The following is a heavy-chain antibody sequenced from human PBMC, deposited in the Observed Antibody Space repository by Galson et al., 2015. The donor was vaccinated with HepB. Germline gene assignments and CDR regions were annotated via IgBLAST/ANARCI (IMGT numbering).Heavy chain of an antibody. Sequence: SETLSLTCTVSGGSVSSGSYYWSWIRQPPGKGLEWIGYIYYSGSTNYNPSLKSRVTISVDTSKNQFSLKLSSVTAADTAVYYCARGVVIRARGAFDIWGQGTMVTVSS. CDR2: IYYSGST. D-gene: IGHD3-22*01. J-gene: IGHJ3*02. V-gene: IGHV4-61*01. CDR3: ARGVVIRARGAFDI. CDR1: GGSVSSGSYY.